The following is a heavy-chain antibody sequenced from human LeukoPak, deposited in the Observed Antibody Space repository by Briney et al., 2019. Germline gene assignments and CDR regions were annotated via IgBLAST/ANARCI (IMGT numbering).Heavy chain of an antibody. CDR1: GFTFSSYG. D-gene: IGHD3-22*01. CDR2: ISYDGSNK. J-gene: IGHJ4*02. V-gene: IGHV3-30*18. Sequence: GGSLRLSCAASGFTFSSYGMHWVRQAPGKGLEWVAVISYDGSNKYYADSVKSRFTISRDNSKNTLHLQMNSLRAEDTAVYYCAKDQYYDSSGYYWEFDYWGQGTLVTVS. CDR3: AKDQYYDSSGYYWEFDY.